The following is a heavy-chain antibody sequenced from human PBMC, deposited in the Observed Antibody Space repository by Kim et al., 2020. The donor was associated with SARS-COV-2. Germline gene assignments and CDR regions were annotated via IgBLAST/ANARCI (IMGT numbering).Heavy chain of an antibody. J-gene: IGHJ4*02. Sequence: SETLSLTCAVYGGSFSGYYWSWIRQPPGKGLEWIGEINHSGSTNYNPSLKSRVTISVDTSKNQFSLKLSSVTAADTAVYYCARGPHLEWLLPFDYWGQGT. CDR3: ARGPHLEWLLPFDY. CDR2: INHSGST. CDR1: GGSFSGYY. V-gene: IGHV4-34*01. D-gene: IGHD3-3*01.